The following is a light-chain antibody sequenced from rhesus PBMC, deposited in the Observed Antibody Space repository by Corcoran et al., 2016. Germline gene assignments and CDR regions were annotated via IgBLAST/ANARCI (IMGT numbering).Light chain of an antibody. V-gene: IGKV1-22*01. CDR1: ESISSW. Sequence: DIQMTQSPSSLSASVGDTVTITCRASESISSWLDWYQQKPGKAPKLLSYKASSLQSGVPSRFSGSGSGTDFTLTISRLQPEDFATSYCLPYSRSPWAFGQVTKVEIK. J-gene: IGKJ1*01. CDR3: LPYSRSPWA. CDR2: KAS.